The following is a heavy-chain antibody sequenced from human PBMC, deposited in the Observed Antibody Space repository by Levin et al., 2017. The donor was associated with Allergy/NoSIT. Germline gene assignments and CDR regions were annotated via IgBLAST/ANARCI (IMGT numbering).Heavy chain of an antibody. CDR3: ARSTLSGYSSSWVDY. D-gene: IGHD6-13*01. CDR2: ISYDGSNK. Sequence: GESLKISCAASGFTFSSYAMHWVRQAPGKGLEWVAVISYDGSNKYYADSVKGRFTISRDNSKNTLYLQMNSLRAEDTAVYYCARSTLSGYSSSWVDYWGQGTLVTVSS. J-gene: IGHJ4*02. V-gene: IGHV3-30*04. CDR1: GFTFSSYA.